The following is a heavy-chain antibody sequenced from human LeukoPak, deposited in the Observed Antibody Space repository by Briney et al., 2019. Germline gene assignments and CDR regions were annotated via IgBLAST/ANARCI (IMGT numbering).Heavy chain of an antibody. J-gene: IGHJ3*02. CDR1: GFTFSSYG. CDR3: AREAYYYDSSGYYRDAFDI. Sequence: GGSLRLSCAASGFTFSSYGMHWVRQAPGKGLEWVAVICYDGSNKYYADSVKGRFTISRDNSKNTLYLQMSSLRAEDTAVYYCAREAYYYDSSGYYRDAFDIWGQGTMVTVSS. V-gene: IGHV3-33*01. CDR2: ICYDGSNK. D-gene: IGHD3-22*01.